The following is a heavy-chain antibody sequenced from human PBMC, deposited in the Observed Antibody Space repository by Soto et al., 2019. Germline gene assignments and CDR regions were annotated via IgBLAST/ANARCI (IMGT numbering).Heavy chain of an antibody. CDR3: ARRVDEDTEFYFDY. CDR2: IYPGDSDT. V-gene: IGHV5-51*01. Sequence: GESLKISCKGSGYSFTSYWIAWVRQMPGKGLEWMGIIYPGDSDTRYSPSFQGQVTISADKSISTAYLQWSSLKASDTAMFYCARRVDEDTEFYFDYWGQGTLVTVSS. CDR1: GYSFTSYW. D-gene: IGHD3-3*01. J-gene: IGHJ4*02.